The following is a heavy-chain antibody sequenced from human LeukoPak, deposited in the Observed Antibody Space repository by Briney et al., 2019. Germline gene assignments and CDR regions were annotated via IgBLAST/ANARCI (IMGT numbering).Heavy chain of an antibody. V-gene: IGHV1-46*01. CDR1: GYTFTSYY. CDR2: INPSGGST. CDR3: ARRTKYSSSWYNYYYYGMDV. J-gene: IGHJ6*02. Sequence: ASAKVSCKASGYTFTSYYMHWVRQAPGQGLEWMGIINPSGGSTSYAQKFQGRVTMTRNTSISTAYMELSSLRSEDTAVYYCARRTKYSSSWYNYYYYGMDVWGQGTTVTVSS. D-gene: IGHD6-13*01.